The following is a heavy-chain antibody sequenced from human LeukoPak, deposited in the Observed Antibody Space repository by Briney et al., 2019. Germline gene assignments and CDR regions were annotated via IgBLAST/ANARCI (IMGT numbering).Heavy chain of an antibody. CDR3: TRLGFDSSGIGAYAFDI. CDR1: GVSISSYY. V-gene: IGHV4-34*01. J-gene: IGHJ3*02. D-gene: IGHD3-22*01. Sequence: PSETLSLTCTVSGVSISSYYWSWIRQPPGKGLEWIGEINHSGITNYNPSLKSRVTISVDTSKNHFSLKLSSVTAADTAVYYCTRLGFDSSGIGAYAFDIWGQGTVVTVSS. CDR2: INHSGIT.